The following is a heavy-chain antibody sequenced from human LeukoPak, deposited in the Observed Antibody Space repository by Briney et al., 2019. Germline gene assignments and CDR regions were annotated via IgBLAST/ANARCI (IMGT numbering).Heavy chain of an antibody. Sequence: RSGGSLRLSCAASGFTFDVYGMSWVRQAPGKGLEWVSGINWNGGSTGYAGSVKGRFTISRDNAKNSLYLQINSLRAEDTALYYCARPYDYYMDVWGKGTTVTVSS. CDR3: ARPYDYYMDV. CDR2: INWNGGST. J-gene: IGHJ6*03. V-gene: IGHV3-20*04. CDR1: GFTFDVYG.